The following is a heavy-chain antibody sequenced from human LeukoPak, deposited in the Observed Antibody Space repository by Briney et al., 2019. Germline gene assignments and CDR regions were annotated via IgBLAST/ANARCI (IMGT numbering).Heavy chain of an antibody. CDR2: ISYDGSNK. Sequence: GGSLRLSCAASGFTFSSYAMHWVRQAPGKGLEWVAVISYDGSNKYYADSVKGRFIISRDNAKNSLYLQMNSLRAEDTAFYHCVRSRAAVAAGAFDVWGQGTLPTVSS. CDR1: GFTFSSYA. J-gene: IGHJ3*01. D-gene: IGHD6-19*01. V-gene: IGHV3-30-3*01. CDR3: VRSRAAVAAGAFDV.